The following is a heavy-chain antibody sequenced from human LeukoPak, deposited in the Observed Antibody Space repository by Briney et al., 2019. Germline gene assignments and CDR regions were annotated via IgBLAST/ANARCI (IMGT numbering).Heavy chain of an antibody. CDR2: INHSGST. D-gene: IGHD3-22*01. CDR1: GGSFSGYY. V-gene: IGHV4-34*01. J-gene: IGHJ3*02. CDR3: ERGPYSYDSSGAFDI. Sequence: SETLSLTRAVYGGSFSGYYCSWIRQRPGKGLECIGEINHSGSTNYNPSLKSRVTISVDTSKNQFSLKLSSVTAADTAVYFCERGPYSYDSSGAFDIWGQGTMVTVSS.